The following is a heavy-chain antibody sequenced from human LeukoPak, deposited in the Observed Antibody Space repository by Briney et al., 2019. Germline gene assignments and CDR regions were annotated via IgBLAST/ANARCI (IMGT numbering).Heavy chain of an antibody. V-gene: IGHV3-7*04. CDR3: ARVPYYDSSGYYYGLDY. J-gene: IGHJ4*02. Sequence: GGSLRLSCAASGFTFSSYWMSWVRQAPGKGLEWVANIKQDGSEKYYVDSVKGRFTISRDNAKNSPYLQMNSLRAEDTAVYYCARVPYYDSSGYYYGLDYWGQGTLVTVSS. CDR2: IKQDGSEK. D-gene: IGHD3-22*01. CDR1: GFTFSSYW.